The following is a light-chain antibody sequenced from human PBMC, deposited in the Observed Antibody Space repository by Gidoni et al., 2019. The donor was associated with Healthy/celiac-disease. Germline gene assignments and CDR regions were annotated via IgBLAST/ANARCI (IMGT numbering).Light chain of an antibody. CDR3: SSYAGSNNYVV. CDR2: EVS. J-gene: IGLJ2*01. Sequence: QSALTQPPSASGSPGQSVTISCPGTSSDVGGYNYVSWYQQHPGNAPKLMIYEVSKRPPGVPDRFSGSKSGNTASLTVSGLQAEDEADYYCSSYAGSNNYVVFGGGTKLTVL. CDR1: SSDVGGYNY. V-gene: IGLV2-8*01.